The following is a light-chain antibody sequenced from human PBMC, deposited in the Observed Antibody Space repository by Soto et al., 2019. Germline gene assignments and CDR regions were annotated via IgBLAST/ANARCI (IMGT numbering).Light chain of an antibody. J-gene: IGKJ1*01. CDR3: QQYGSLMWT. V-gene: IGKV3-20*01. Sequence: EFVLTQSPGTLSLSPGERATLSCRASQSVSSGYLAWYQQKPGQAPRLLIYGASSRATGIPDRFSGSGSGTDFTLTISRLEPEDFAVYYCQQYGSLMWTFGQGTKVEIK. CDR2: GAS. CDR1: QSVSSGY.